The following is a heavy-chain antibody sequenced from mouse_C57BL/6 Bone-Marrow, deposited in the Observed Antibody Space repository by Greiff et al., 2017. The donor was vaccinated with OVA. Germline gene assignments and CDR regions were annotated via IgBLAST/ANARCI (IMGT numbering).Heavy chain of an antibody. CDR3: TTSAGYYVLFAY. CDR2: IDPENGDT. Sequence: EVQLQQSGAELVRPGASVKLSCTASGFNIKDDYMHWVKQRPEQGLEWIGWIDPENGDTEYASKFQGKATLTADTSSNTAYMQLSSLPSEDSSVSSCTTSAGYYVLFAYWGQGTLVTVSA. CDR1: GFNIKDDY. V-gene: IGHV14-4*01. J-gene: IGHJ3*01. D-gene: IGHD2-3*01.